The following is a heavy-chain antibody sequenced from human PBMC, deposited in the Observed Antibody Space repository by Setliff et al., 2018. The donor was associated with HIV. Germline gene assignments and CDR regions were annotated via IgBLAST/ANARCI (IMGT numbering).Heavy chain of an antibody. CDR3: AKGSGFYDY. J-gene: IGHJ4*02. D-gene: IGHD3-22*01. Sequence: PGGSLRLSCAASGFTVSSNYMTWVRQAPGKGLEWVALMYDGGSTYYADSVKGRFTITRDISENTLDLQMNSLRVDDTAVYYCAKGSGFYDYWGQGTLVTVSS. CDR2: MYDGGST. CDR1: GFTVSSNY. V-gene: IGHV3-53*01.